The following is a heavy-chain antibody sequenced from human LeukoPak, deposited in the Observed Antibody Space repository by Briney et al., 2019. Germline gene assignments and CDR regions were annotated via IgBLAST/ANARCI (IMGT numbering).Heavy chain of an antibody. V-gene: IGHV3-7*05. CDR3: ARGGRIQSWSHLADSPFDY. CDR1: GFTFSSYW. Sequence: GGSLRLSCAASGFTFSSYWMSWVRQAPGKGLEWVANIKQDGSEKYYVDSVKGRLTISRDNAENSLYLQMNSLRAEDTAVYYCARGGRIQSWSHLADSPFDYWGQGTLVTVSS. D-gene: IGHD5-18*01. J-gene: IGHJ4*02. CDR2: IKQDGSEK.